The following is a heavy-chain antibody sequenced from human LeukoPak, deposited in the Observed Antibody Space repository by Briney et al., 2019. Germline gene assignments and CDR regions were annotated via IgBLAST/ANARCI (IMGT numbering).Heavy chain of an antibody. CDR3: ARLPLAAAGRGYYYYYGMDV. J-gene: IGHJ6*02. CDR1: GGSISSYY. CDR2: IYYSGST. Sequence: SETLSITCTVSGGSISSYYWSWIRQPPGKGLEWIGYIYYSGSTNYNPSLKSRVTISVDTSKNQFSLKLSSVTAADTAVYYCARLPLAAAGRGYYYYYGMDVWGQGTTVTVSS. V-gene: IGHV4-59*08. D-gene: IGHD6-13*01.